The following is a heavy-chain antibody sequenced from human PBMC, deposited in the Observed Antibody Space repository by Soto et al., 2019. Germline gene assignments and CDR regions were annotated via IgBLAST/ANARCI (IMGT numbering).Heavy chain of an antibody. Sequence: VSLRLSCAASGFTFSSYSMNWVRQAPGKGLEWVSSISSSSSYIYYADSVKGRFTISRDNAKNSLYLQMNSLRAEDTAVYYCARDPGYYDSQDFQHWGQGTLVTVSS. CDR2: ISSSSSYI. CDR3: ARDPGYYDSQDFQH. CDR1: GFTFSSYS. V-gene: IGHV3-21*01. D-gene: IGHD3-22*01. J-gene: IGHJ1*01.